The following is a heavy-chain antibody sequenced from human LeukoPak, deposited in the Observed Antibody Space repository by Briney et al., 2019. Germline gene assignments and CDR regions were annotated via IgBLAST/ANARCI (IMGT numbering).Heavy chain of an antibody. CDR1: GYTLTDLS. J-gene: IGHJ5*02. V-gene: IGHV1-24*01. D-gene: IGHD3-10*01. CDR3: TTDIRVRGVIIRGWFDP. CDR2: FAHEGGET. Sequence: ASVKVSCKVPGYTLTDLSIHWVRQAPGKGLEWMGGFAHEGGETTHAQKFAGRIAMTEDTSTDTVYMELSSLRSEDTAVYYYTTDIRVRGVIIRGWFDPWGQGIVVTVSS.